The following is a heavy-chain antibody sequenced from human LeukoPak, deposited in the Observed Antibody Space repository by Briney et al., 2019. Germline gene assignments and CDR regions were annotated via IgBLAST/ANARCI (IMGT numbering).Heavy chain of an antibody. CDR2: INHSGST. D-gene: IGHD3-22*01. J-gene: IGHJ4*02. V-gene: IGHV4-34*01. CDR3: ARGSTMSRLFDY. Sequence: SETLSLTCAVYGGSFSGYYWSWIRQPPGKGLEWIGEINHSGSTNYNPSLKSRVTISVDTSKNQFSLKLSSVTAADAAVYYCARGSTMSRLFDYWGQGTLVTVSS. CDR1: GGSFSGYY.